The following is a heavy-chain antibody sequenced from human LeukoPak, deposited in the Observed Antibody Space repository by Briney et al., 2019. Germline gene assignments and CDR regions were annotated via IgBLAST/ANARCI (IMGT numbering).Heavy chain of an antibody. D-gene: IGHD6-6*01. CDR3: ARESSHYYGMDV. V-gene: IGHV4-61*02. J-gene: IGHJ6*02. CDR2: IYTSGST. CDR1: GGSISSGSYY. Sequence: SETLSLTCTVSGGSISSGSYYWSWIRQPAGKGLEWIGRIYTSGSTNYNPSLKSRVTISVDTSKNQFSLKLSSVPAADTAVYYCARESSHYYGMDVWGQGTTVTVSS.